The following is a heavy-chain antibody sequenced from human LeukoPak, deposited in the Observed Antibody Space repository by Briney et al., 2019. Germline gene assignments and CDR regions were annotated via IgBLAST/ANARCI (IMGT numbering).Heavy chain of an antibody. V-gene: IGHV3-23*01. CDR3: VRDFFDGKQWYFER. CDR2: ISGSGGSK. J-gene: IGHJ4*02. D-gene: IGHD6-19*01. CDR1: GFTFSSYA. Sequence: GGSLRLSCAASGFTFSSYAMSWLRQAQGKGREWFSAISGSGGSKFYADSVKGRFTISRDNSKNTLYLKMNSLRAEDTAVYYCVRDFFDGKQWYFERWGKGTLVTVSS.